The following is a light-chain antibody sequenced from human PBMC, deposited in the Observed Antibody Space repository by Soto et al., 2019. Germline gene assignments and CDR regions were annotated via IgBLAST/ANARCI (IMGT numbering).Light chain of an antibody. V-gene: IGLV2-14*01. CDR2: DVS. Sequence: QSVLTQPASVSGSPGQSITISCTGTSSDVGGYNYVSWYQQHPGKAPKLMIYDVSNRPSGVSNRFSGSKSGNTASLTISGLQAEDEADYHCSSYTSSSTLVFGGGTQLTVL. CDR1: SSDVGGYNY. CDR3: SSYTSSSTLV. J-gene: IGLJ2*01.